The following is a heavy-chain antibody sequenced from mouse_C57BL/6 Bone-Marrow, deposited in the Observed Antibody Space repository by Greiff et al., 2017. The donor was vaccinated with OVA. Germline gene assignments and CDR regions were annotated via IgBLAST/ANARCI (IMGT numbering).Heavy chain of an antibody. V-gene: IGHV3-6*01. J-gene: IGHJ3*01. Sequence: EVKLMESGPGLVKPSQSLSLTCSVTGYSITSGYYWNWIRQFPGNKLEWMGYISYDGSNNYNPSLKNRISITRDTSKNQFFLKLNSVTTEDTATYYCARQGYYYGSSYGAYWGQGTLVTVSA. CDR3: ARQGYYYGSSYGAY. CDR1: GYSITSGYY. CDR2: ISYDGSN. D-gene: IGHD1-1*01.